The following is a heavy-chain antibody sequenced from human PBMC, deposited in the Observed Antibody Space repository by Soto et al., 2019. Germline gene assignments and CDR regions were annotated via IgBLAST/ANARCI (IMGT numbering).Heavy chain of an antibody. CDR1: GDSISNNNC. D-gene: IGHD3-3*01. CDR2: IYDTGTT. CDR3: ARRRITTFGVIITGYGMDV. Sequence: QVQLQESGPGLVKPSGTLSLTCAVSGDSISNNNCWNWVRQPPGKGLEWIGEIYDTGTTNYNPSLKSRVTISLEQSKNQFSLKLTSVTAADTAVYYCARRRITTFGVIITGYGMDVWGQGTTVTVSS. V-gene: IGHV4-4*02. J-gene: IGHJ6*02.